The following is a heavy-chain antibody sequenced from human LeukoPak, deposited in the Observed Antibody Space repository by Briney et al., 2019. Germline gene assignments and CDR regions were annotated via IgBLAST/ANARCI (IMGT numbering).Heavy chain of an antibody. V-gene: IGHV6-1*01. D-gene: IGHD6-19*01. J-gene: IGHJ4*02. CDR1: GDSVSSINGA. Sequence: SQTLSVTCDISGDSVSSINGAWNWIRQSPSRGLEWLGRTYYRSKWYNEYAVSMEGRITIIPDTSKNQFSLQLIYVTPEDTAVYYCARDLGNTGWYTFDYWGKGTLVTVSS. CDR2: TYYRSKWYN. CDR3: ARDLGNTGWYTFDY.